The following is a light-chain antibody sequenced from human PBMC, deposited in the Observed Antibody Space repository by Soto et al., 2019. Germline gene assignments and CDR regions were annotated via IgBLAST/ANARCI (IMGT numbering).Light chain of an antibody. V-gene: IGLV2-14*01. J-gene: IGLJ1*01. CDR1: SSDVGAYIY. CDR2: EVT. CDR3: CSYTSSRTYV. Sequence: QSVLTQPAPVSGSPGQSITISCTGTSSDVGAYIYVSWYQHHPGKAPKAMIYEVTNRPSGVSDRFSGSKSGNTASLTISGLQAEDEADYYCCSYTSSRTYVFGTGTKVTVL.